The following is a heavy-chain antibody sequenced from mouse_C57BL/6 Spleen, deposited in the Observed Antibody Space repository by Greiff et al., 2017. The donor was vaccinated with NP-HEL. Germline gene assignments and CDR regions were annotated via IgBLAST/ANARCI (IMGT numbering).Heavy chain of an antibody. V-gene: IGHV1-19*01. CDR1: GYTFTDYY. J-gene: IGHJ1*03. D-gene: IGHD2-4*01. CDR2: INPYNGGT. Sequence: VQLQQSGPVLVKPGASVKMSCKASGYTFTDYYMNWVKQSHGKSLEWIGVINPYNGGTSYNQKFKGKATLTVDKSSSTAYMELNSLTSEDSAVYYCARDDYDVGYWYFDVWGTGTTVTVSS. CDR3: ARDDYDVGYWYFDV.